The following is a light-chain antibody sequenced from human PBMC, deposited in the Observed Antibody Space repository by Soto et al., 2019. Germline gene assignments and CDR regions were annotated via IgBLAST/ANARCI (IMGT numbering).Light chain of an antibody. CDR3: QHFTTFPRP. J-gene: IGKJ1*01. V-gene: IGKV3-20*01. Sequence: IVLTQSPCTLSLSPGERATLSCRASQRISNSYLAWYQQKPGQAPRLLLYDASSRATGIPDRVSGSGSGTDFTLTISRLEPEDVATYYCQHFTTFPRPFGQGTKVDIK. CDR1: QRISNSY. CDR2: DAS.